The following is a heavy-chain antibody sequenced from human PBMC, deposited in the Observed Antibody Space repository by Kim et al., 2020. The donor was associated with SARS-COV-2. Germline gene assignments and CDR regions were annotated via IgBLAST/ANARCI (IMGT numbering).Heavy chain of an antibody. J-gene: IGHJ6*02. CDR3: ANVAGIQSLLMDV. D-gene: IGHD2-21*01. CDR2: ISSDGSSE. Sequence: GVSLRLSCTPSGFTFSNYDMHWVRQAPGKGLEWMAGISSDGSSESFADSVKGRFSISRDNARNTLYLQMNSLTLEDTAVYYCANVAGIQSLLMDVWGQGTTVTVSS. CDR1: GFTFSNYD. V-gene: IGHV3-30*18.